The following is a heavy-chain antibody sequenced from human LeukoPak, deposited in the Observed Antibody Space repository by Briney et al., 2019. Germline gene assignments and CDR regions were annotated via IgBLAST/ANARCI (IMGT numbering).Heavy chain of an antibody. V-gene: IGHV4-59*01. J-gene: IGHJ4*02. CDR1: GGSISSYY. CDR3: ARAKYYGSGSYLSD. D-gene: IGHD3-10*01. Sequence: SETLSLTCTVSGGSISSYYWSWIRQPPGKGLEWIGYIYYSGSTNYNPSLKSRVTISVDTSKNQFSLKLSSVTAADTAVYYCARAKYYGSGSYLSDWSQGTLVTVSS. CDR2: IYYSGST.